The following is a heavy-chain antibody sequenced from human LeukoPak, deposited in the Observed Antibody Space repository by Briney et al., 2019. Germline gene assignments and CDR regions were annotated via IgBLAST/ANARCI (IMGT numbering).Heavy chain of an antibody. J-gene: IGHJ4*02. CDR3: ARSHSTSWYWYDY. Sequence: PGGSLRLSCAASGFTVSSNYMSWVRQGPGKGLEWVSIIYNGGGTYYADSMKGRFTISRDNSKNTLYLQMNSLRVEDTAIYYCARSHSTSWYWYDYWGQGTLVTVSS. CDR1: GFTVSSNY. CDR2: IYNGGGT. D-gene: IGHD6-13*01. V-gene: IGHV3-53*01.